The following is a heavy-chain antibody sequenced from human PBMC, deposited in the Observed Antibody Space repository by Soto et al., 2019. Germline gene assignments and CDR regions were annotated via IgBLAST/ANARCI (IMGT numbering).Heavy chain of an antibody. D-gene: IGHD3-22*01. CDR2: IYYSGST. V-gene: IGHV4-59*01. J-gene: IGHJ5*02. CDR3: ARTPYSGYLWFDP. Sequence: LSLTCTVSGGSISSYYWSWIRQPPGKGLEWIGYIYYSGSTNYNPSLKSRVTISLDTSKNQFSLKLSSVTAADTAVYYCARTPYSGYLWFDPWGQGTLVTVSS. CDR1: GGSISSYY.